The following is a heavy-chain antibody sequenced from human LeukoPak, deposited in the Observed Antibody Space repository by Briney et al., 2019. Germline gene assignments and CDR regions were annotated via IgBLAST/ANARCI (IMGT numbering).Heavy chain of an antibody. Sequence: PGGSLRLSCAASGFIFNNYGLIWDRQAPGKGLQWVSAIGNDGGGSTYADFVKGRFTISRDNSKNTLFLQMSSLRAEDTALYYCAKGGSGYFADLWGQGTLVTVSS. D-gene: IGHD3-22*01. CDR1: GFIFNNYG. CDR2: IGNDGGGS. V-gene: IGHV3-23*01. J-gene: IGHJ5*02. CDR3: AKGGSGYFADL.